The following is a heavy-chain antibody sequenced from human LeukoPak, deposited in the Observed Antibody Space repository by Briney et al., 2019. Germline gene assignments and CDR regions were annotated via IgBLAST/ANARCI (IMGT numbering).Heavy chain of an antibody. CDR2: ISGTDGSR. Sequence: GGSLRLSCAASGFTFSSNDMSWVRQAPGKGLEWVSGISGTDGSRSYADSVKGRFTISRDNSKNTLYLQMNSLRAEDTAVYYCAKDSHHLAYCGGDCYSGSMDVWGQGTTVTVSS. CDR3: AKDSHHLAYCGGDCYSGSMDV. V-gene: IGHV3-23*01. CDR1: GFTFSSND. J-gene: IGHJ6*02. D-gene: IGHD2-21*02.